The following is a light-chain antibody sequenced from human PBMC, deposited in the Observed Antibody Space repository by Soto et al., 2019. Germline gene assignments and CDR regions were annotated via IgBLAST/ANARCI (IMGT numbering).Light chain of an antibody. CDR1: TSNIGKNF. V-gene: IGLV1-51*01. Sequence: QSVLTQPPSVSAAPGQKVTISCSGNTSNIGKNFVSWYQQLAGTAPKLLIYDNNKRPSGIPDRFSGSKSGTSATLGITGLQTGDEGDYYCGTWDRSLSAVVFGGGTQLTVL. CDR2: DNN. J-gene: IGLJ7*01. CDR3: GTWDRSLSAVV.